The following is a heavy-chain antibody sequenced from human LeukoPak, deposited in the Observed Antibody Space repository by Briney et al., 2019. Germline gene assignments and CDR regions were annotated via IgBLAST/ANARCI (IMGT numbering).Heavy chain of an antibody. CDR3: AREGARGGYADY. CDR2: IYHSGST. CDR1: GGSISSGGYY. D-gene: IGHD5-12*01. Sequence: SQTLSLTCTVSGGSISSGGYYWSWIRQPRGKGREWIGYIYHSGSTYYNPSLKSRVTISVDRSKNQFSLKLSSVTAADTAVYYCAREGARGGYADYWGQGTLVTVSS. J-gene: IGHJ4*02. V-gene: IGHV4-30-2*01.